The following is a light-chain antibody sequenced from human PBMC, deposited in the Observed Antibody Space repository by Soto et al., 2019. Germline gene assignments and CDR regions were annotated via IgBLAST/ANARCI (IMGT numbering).Light chain of an antibody. CDR3: GTWDSRLRVVV. J-gene: IGLJ2*01. CDR1: SSNLGNNY. CDR2: DNN. V-gene: IGLV1-51*01. Sequence: QSVLTQPPSVSAAPRQKVTISCSGSSSNLGNNYVSWYHRVPGTAPKLLIYDNNERPSGIPDRFSGSKSGTSATLDITGLQTGDEGDYYCGTWDSRLRVVVFGGGTKLTVL.